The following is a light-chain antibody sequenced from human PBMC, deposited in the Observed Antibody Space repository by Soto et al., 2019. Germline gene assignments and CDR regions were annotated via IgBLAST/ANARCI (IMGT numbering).Light chain of an antibody. V-gene: IGKV3D-20*02. CDR3: QQRSNWPWT. Sequence: EIVLTQSPGTLSLSPGERATLSCRASQSVSNNYLAWYQQKPGQAPRLLIYGASNRATGIPDRFSGSGSGTDFTLTISSLEPEDFAVYYCQQRSNWPWTFGQGTKVHIK. CDR1: QSVSNNY. J-gene: IGKJ1*01. CDR2: GAS.